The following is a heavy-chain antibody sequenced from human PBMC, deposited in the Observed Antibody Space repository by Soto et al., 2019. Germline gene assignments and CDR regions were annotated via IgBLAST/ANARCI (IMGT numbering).Heavy chain of an antibody. J-gene: IGHJ4*02. CDR2: ISGNGGST. CDR1: GFTFSSYA. D-gene: IGHD6-6*01. CDR3: ARGSEFSNSYTLDFDF. V-gene: IGHV3-23*01. Sequence: GGSLRLSCAASGFTFSSYAMSWVRQAPGRGLEWVSIISGNGGSTYYAASVKGRFTISRDNTKNTLYLQMDSLTAEDTAVYYCARGSEFSNSYTLDFDFWGQGALVTVSS.